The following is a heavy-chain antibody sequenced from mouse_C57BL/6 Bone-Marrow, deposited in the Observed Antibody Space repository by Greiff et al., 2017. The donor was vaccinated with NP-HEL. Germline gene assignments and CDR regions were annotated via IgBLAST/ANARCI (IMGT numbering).Heavy chain of an antibody. CDR2: ISSGSSPI. V-gene: IGHV5-17*01. J-gene: IGHJ3*01. CDR1: GFTFSDYG. Sequence: EVKLVESGGGLVKPGGSLKLSCAASGFTFSDYGMHWVRQAPEKGLEWVAYISSGSSPIYYADTVKGRFTISRDNAKNTLFLQMTSLRSEDTAMDYWARTPWFAYWGQGTLVTVSA. CDR3: ARTPWFAY.